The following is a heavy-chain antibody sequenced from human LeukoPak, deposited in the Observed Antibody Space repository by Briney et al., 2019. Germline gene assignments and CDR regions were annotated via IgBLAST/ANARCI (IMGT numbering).Heavy chain of an antibody. V-gene: IGHV3-11*01. Sequence: GGSLRLSRAASGFTFSDYYMSWIRQAPGKGLEWVSYISSSGSTIYYADSVKGRFTISRDNAKNSLYLQMNSLRAEDTAVYYCARVAISVGYFDWLFDYYFDYWGQGTLVTVSS. J-gene: IGHJ4*02. CDR1: GFTFSDYY. CDR2: ISSSGSTI. D-gene: IGHD3-9*01. CDR3: ARVAISVGYFDWLFDYYFDY.